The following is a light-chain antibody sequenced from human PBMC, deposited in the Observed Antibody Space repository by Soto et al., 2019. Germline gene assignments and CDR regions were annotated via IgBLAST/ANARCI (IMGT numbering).Light chain of an antibody. CDR3: QQRANWPGGLT. CDR2: DAS. V-gene: IGKV3-11*01. CDR1: QTVSSY. Sequence: EIVLTQSPATLSLSPGERATLSCRASQTVSSYLAWYQQKPGQDPRLLIYDASNRATGIPARFRGSGSGTDFTLTISSLEPEDFAVYYCQQRANWPGGLTFGGGTKVEIK. J-gene: IGKJ4*01.